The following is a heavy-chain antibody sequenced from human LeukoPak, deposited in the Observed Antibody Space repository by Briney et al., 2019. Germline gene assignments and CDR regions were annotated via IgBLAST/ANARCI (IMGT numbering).Heavy chain of an antibody. D-gene: IGHD3-9*01. Sequence: PGGSLRLSCAASGFTFSSFGMRWVRQAPGKGLEWVGIISSDGINKYYADFVQGRFTLSRDNSRSTLSLEMNSLREDDTAVYYCARGTISFDFDDWGQGTLVTDSS. CDR3: ARGTISFDFDD. J-gene: IGHJ4*02. V-gene: IGHV3-30*03. CDR1: GFTFSSFG. CDR2: ISSDGINK.